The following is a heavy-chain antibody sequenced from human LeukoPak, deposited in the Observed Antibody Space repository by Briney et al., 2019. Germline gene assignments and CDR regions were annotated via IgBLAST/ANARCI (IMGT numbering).Heavy chain of an antibody. Sequence: PGGSLRLSCAASGFTFSSYAMSWVRQAPGKGLEWVSAISGSGGSTYYADSVRGRFTISRDNSKNTLYLQMYSLRAEDTAVYYCAKSLVAAATNWFDPWGQGTLVTVSS. CDR3: AKSLVAAATNWFDP. V-gene: IGHV3-23*01. CDR1: GFTFSSYA. CDR2: ISGSGGST. D-gene: IGHD6-13*01. J-gene: IGHJ5*02.